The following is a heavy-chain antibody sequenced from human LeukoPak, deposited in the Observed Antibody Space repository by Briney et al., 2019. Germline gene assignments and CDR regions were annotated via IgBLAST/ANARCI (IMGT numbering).Heavy chain of an antibody. J-gene: IGHJ4*02. CDR2: ISHNGGST. CDR3: ARARADYGQGAYYFDY. V-gene: IGHV3-64*01. Sequence: GGSLRLSCAAPGFTFSSYAMYWVRQAPGKGLEFVSAISHNGGSTYYANSLKGRFTISRDNSKNTLYLQMGSLRAEDMAVYYCARARADYGQGAYYFDYWGQGTLVTVSS. CDR1: GFTFSSYA. D-gene: IGHD3-16*01.